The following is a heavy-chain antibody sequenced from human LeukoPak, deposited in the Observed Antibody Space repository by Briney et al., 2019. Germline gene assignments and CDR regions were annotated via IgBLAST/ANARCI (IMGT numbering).Heavy chain of an antibody. V-gene: IGHV4-59*01. Sequence: SETLSLTCAVYGGSFSGYYWSWVRQPPGKGLEWIGYIYYSGSTNYNPSLKSRVTISVDTSKNQFSLKLSSVTAADTAVYYCARGAYSSSSWGGLDAFDIWGQGTMVTVSS. CDR1: GGSFSGYY. CDR2: IYYSGST. CDR3: ARGAYSSSSWGGLDAFDI. D-gene: IGHD6-6*01. J-gene: IGHJ3*02.